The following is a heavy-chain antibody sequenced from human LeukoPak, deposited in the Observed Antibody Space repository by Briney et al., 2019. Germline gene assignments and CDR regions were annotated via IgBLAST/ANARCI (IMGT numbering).Heavy chain of an antibody. J-gene: IGHJ3*02. Sequence: GGSLRLSCAASGFTFSSYAMSWVRQAPGKGLEWVSAISGSGGSTYYADSVKGRFTISRDNAKNTLYLQMNSLRAKDTAVYYCASRGYYDSSGPRGAFDIWGQGTMVTVSS. CDR1: GFTFSSYA. V-gene: IGHV3-23*01. CDR2: ISGSGGST. CDR3: ASRGYYDSSGPRGAFDI. D-gene: IGHD3-22*01.